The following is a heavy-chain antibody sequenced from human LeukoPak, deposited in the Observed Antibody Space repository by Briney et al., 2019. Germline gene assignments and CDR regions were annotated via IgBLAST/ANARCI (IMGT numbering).Heavy chain of an antibody. CDR1: GFTFSSYS. Sequence: PGGSLRLSCAASGFTFSSYSMNWVRQAPGKGLEWVSSISSSSSYIYYADSVKGRFTISRDNAKNSLYLQMNSLRAEDTAVYYCAKSVATIPWRAFDYWGQGTLVTVSS. V-gene: IGHV3-21*01. J-gene: IGHJ4*02. CDR3: AKSVATIPWRAFDY. CDR2: ISSSSSYI. D-gene: IGHD5-12*01.